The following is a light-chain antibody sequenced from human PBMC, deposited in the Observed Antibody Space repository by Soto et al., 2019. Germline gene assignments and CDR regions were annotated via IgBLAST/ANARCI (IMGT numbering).Light chain of an antibody. CDR3: QQYGSSPPYT. Sequence: EIVLTQSPGTLSLSPGERATLSCRASQSVSSSYLAWYQQKPGQAPRLLIYGASSRATGIPDRFSGSGSGTDFPLTISRLEPEDFAVYFCQQYGSSPPYTFGQGTKLEFK. CDR1: QSVSSSY. V-gene: IGKV3-20*01. CDR2: GAS. J-gene: IGKJ2*01.